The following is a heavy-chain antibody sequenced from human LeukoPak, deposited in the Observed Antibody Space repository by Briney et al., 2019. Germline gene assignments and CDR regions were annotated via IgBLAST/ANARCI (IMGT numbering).Heavy chain of an antibody. V-gene: IGHV3-48*01. CDR2: ISSSSSTI. J-gene: IGHJ4*02. D-gene: IGHD3-3*01. Sequence: GGSLRLSCAASGFTFSSYSMNWVRQAPGKGLEWVSYISSSSSTIYYADSVKGRFTISRDNAKNSLYLQMKSLRAEDTAVYYCARELTYYDFWSGPFDYWGQGTLVTVSS. CDR3: ARELTYYDFWSGPFDY. CDR1: GFTFSSYS.